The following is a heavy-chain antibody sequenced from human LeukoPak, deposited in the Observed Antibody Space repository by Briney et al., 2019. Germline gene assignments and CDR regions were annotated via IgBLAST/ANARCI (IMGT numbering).Heavy chain of an antibody. D-gene: IGHD3-22*01. CDR2: INHSGST. CDR3: ARGYYDSSGYYFDY. Sequence: PSETLSLTCAVYGGSFSGYYWSWIRQPPGKGLEWIGEINHSGSTNYNPSLKSRVTISVDTSKNQFSLKLSSVTAADTAVYYCARGYYDSSGYYFDYWGQGTLVTVSS. J-gene: IGHJ4*02. V-gene: IGHV4-34*01. CDR1: GGSFSGYY.